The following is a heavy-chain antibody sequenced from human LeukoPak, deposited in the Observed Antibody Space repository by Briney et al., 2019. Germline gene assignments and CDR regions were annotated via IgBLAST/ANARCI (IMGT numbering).Heavy chain of an antibody. CDR3: VRESNESPRAFDY. D-gene: IGHD2-8*01. V-gene: IGHV3-48*03. CDR1: GFTFSSYE. Sequence: GGSLRLSCAASGFTFSSYEMNWVRQAPGKGLEWVSYISYTGSTIYYADSVKGRFTISRDDAKNSLYLQMNSLRAEDTAVYYCVRESNESPRAFDYWGQGTLVIVSS. J-gene: IGHJ4*02. CDR2: ISYTGSTI.